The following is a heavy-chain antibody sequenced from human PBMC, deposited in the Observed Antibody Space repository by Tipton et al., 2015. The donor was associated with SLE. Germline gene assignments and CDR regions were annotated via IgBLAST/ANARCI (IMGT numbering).Heavy chain of an antibody. CDR2: VYATGST. Sequence: TLSLTCTVSGCSITRGSYYWSWIRQPAGKGLEWIGSVYATGSTSYNPSLQSRVTMSLYMSKNQFSLPLSSVTAADTAVYYCARRHYYENSGYHSDWFDPRGHGTLVTVSS. CDR3: ARRHYYENSGYHSDWFDP. J-gene: IGHJ5*02. CDR1: GCSITRGSYY. D-gene: IGHD3-22*01. V-gene: IGHV4-61*02.